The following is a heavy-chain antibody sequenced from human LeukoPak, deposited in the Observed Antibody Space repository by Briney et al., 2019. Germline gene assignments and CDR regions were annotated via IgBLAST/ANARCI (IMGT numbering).Heavy chain of an antibody. CDR1: GGSISSGGYY. CDR2: IYYSGST. V-gene: IGHV4-31*03. D-gene: IGHD2-2*01. Sequence: SQTLSLTCTVSGGSISSGGYYWSWIRHHPGKGLEWIGYIYYSGSTYYNPSLKSRVTISVDTSKNQFSLKLSSVTAADTAVYYCARRVPAATLDYWGQGTLVTVSS. J-gene: IGHJ4*02. CDR3: ARRVPAATLDY.